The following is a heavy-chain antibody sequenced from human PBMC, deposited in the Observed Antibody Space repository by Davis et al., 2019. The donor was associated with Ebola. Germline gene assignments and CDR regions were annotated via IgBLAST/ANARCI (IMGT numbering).Heavy chain of an antibody. CDR1: GYSISSGYY. D-gene: IGHD1-1*01. V-gene: IGHV4-38-2*02. CDR2: IYHSGST. Sequence: SETLSLTCTVSGYSISSGYYWGWIRQPPGKGLEWIGSIYHSGSTYYNPSLKSRVTISVDTSKNQFSLKLSSVTAADTAVYYCATTYGMDVWGKGTTVTVSS. CDR3: ATTYGMDV. J-gene: IGHJ6*04.